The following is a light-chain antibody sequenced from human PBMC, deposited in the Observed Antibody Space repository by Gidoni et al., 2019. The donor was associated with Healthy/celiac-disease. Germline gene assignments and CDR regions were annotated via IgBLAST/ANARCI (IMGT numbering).Light chain of an antibody. CDR1: QGISNY. J-gene: IGKJ1*01. V-gene: IGKV1-27*01. Sequence: DIQMTQSPSSLSASVGDRVTITCRPSQGISNYLAWYQQKPGKVPKLLIYAASTLQSGVPSRCSGRGSGTDFTLTISSLQPEDVATYYCQKYNSAPRTFGQGTKVEIK. CDR2: AAS. CDR3: QKYNSAPRT.